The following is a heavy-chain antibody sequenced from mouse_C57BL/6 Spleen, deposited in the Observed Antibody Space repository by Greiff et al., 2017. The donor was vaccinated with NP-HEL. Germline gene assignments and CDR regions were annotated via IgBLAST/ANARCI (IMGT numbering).Heavy chain of an antibody. CDR1: GYTFTSYW. CDR3: ARKGEDHGYFDY. CDR2: INPSSGYT. V-gene: IGHV1-7*01. J-gene: IGHJ2*01. Sequence: QVQLKESGAELAKPGASVTLSCKASGYTFTSYWMHWVKQRPGPGLEWIGYINPSSGYTKYNQKFKEKATLTADKSSSTAYMKRSSLTYEDSAVYYSARKGEDHGYFDYWGQGTTLTVSS.